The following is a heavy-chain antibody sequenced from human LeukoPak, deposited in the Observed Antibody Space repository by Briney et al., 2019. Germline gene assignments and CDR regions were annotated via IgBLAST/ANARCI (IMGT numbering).Heavy chain of an antibody. J-gene: IGHJ6*03. CDR2: IIPIFGTA. D-gene: IGHD3-16*01. CDR3: ARKKGADDRGIMSGIMDV. Sequence: EASVKVSCKASGGTFSSYAISWVRQAPGQGLEWMGGIIPIFGTANYAQKFQGRVTITADKSTSTAYMELSSLRSEDTAVYYCARKKGADDRGIMSGIMDVWGKGTTVTVSS. CDR1: GGTFSSYA. V-gene: IGHV1-69*06.